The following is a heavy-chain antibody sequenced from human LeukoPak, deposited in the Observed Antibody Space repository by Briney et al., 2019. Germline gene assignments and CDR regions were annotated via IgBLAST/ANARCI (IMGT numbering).Heavy chain of an antibody. V-gene: IGHV3-48*03. CDR2: ISSSGSTI. CDR3: AELGITMIGGV. Sequence: GGSLRLSCAASGFTFSSYAMHWVRQAPGKGLEWVSYISSSGSTIYYADSVKGRFTIYRDNAKNSLYLQMNSLRAEDTAVYYCAELGITMIGGVWGKGTTVTISS. D-gene: IGHD3-10*02. J-gene: IGHJ6*04. CDR1: GFTFSSYA.